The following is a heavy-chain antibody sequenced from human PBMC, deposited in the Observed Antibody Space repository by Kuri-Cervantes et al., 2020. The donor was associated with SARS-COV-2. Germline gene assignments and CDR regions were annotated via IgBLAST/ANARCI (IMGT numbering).Heavy chain of an antibody. CDR3: ARSVGGGSYDPVEFDYFDY. J-gene: IGHJ4*02. V-gene: IGHV4-38-2*02. CDR1: GYSTSSGYY. CDR2: IYHSGST. D-gene: IGHD1-26*01. Sequence: SETLSLTCTVSGYSTSSGYYWGWIRQPPGKGLEWIGSIYHSGSTYYNPSLKSRVTISVDTSKNQFSLKLSSVTAADTAVYYCARSVGGGSYDPVEFDYFDYWGQGTLVTVSS.